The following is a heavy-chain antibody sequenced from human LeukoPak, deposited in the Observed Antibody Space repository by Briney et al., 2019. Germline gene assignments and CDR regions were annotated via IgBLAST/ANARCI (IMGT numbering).Heavy chain of an antibody. V-gene: IGHV1-2*02. CDR3: AKDSLYVGYSSSHDY. J-gene: IGHJ4*02. Sequence: GASVKVSCKASGYTFTGYYMHWVRQAPGQGLEWMGWINPNSGGTNYAQKFQGRVTMTRDTSISTAYMELGSLRSEDTAVYYCAKDSLYVGYSSSHDYWGQGTLVTVSS. CDR1: GYTFTGYY. CDR2: INPNSGGT. D-gene: IGHD6-13*01.